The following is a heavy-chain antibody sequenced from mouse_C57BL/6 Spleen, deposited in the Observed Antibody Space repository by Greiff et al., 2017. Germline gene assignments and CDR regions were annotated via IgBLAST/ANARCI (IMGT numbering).Heavy chain of an antibody. CDR3: TRSYGSSYFDY. D-gene: IGHD1-1*01. CDR1: GYTFTDYE. CDR2: IDPETGGT. V-gene: IGHV1-15*01. J-gene: IGHJ2*01. Sequence: SGAELVRPGASVTLSCKASGYTFTDYEMHWVKQTPVHGLEWIGAIDPETGGTAYNQKFKGKAILTADKSSSAAYMELRSLTSEDSAVYYCTRSYGSSYFDYWGQGTTLTVSS.